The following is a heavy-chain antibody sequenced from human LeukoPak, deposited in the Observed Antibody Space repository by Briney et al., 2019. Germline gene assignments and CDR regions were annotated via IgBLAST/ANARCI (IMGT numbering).Heavy chain of an antibody. CDR1: GYTFTGYY. D-gene: IGHD3-22*01. J-gene: IGHJ4*02. CDR2: INPNSGGT. Sequence: ASVKVSCKASGYTFTGYYMHWVRQAPGQGLEWMGWINPNSGGTNYAQKFQGRVTMTRDTSISTAYMELSSLRSEDTAVYYCAGAGYDSSGYCDYWGQGTLVTVSS. V-gene: IGHV1-2*02. CDR3: AGAGYDSSGYCDY.